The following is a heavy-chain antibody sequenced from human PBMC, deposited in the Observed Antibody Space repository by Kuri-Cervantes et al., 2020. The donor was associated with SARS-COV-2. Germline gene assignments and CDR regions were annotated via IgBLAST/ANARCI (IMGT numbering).Heavy chain of an antibody. CDR1: GYTFTSYG. CDR3: ARGRKYCSSTSCYTVWYFDL. Sequence: ASVKVSCKASGYTFTSYGISWVRQAPGQGLEWMGWISAYNGNTNYAQKLQGRVTITRNTSISTAYMELSSLRSEDTAVYYCARGRKYCSSTSCYTVWYFDLWGRGTLVTVSS. CDR2: ISAYNGNT. V-gene: IGHV1-18*01. J-gene: IGHJ2*01. D-gene: IGHD2-2*02.